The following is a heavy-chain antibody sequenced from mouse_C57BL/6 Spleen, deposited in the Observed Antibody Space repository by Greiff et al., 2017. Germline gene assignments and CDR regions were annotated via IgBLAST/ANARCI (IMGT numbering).Heavy chain of an antibody. CDR1: GYTFTSYW. Sequence: VQLQQPGAELVKPGASVKLSCTASGYTFTSYWMHWVKQRPGRGLEWIGRIDPYSGGTKYTEKFKSKATLTVDKPSSTAYMQLSSLTSEDSAVYYCARTGLAENYYAMDDWGQGTSVTVSS. D-gene: IGHD2-13*01. V-gene: IGHV1-72*01. CDR3: ARTGLAENYYAMDD. CDR2: IDPYSGGT. J-gene: IGHJ4*01.